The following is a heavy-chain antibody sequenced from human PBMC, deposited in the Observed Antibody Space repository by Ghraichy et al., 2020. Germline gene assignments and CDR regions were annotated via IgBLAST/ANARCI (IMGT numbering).Heavy chain of an antibody. J-gene: IGHJ2*01. CDR3: AKTAGRKSSGWYWYFDL. V-gene: IGHV3-23*01. CDR1: GFTFSSYA. D-gene: IGHD6-19*01. Sequence: LTCAASGFTFSSYAMSWVRQAPGKGLEWVSAISGSGGSTYYADSVKGRFTISRDNSKNTLYLQMNSLRAEDTAVYYCAKTAGRKSSGWYWYFDLWGRGTLVTVSS. CDR2: ISGSGGST.